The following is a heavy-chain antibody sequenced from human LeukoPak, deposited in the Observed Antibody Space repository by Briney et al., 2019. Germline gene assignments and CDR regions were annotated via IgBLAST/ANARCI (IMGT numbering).Heavy chain of an antibody. J-gene: IGHJ4*02. V-gene: IGHV3-48*03. CDR3: AGGYKSGPGSY. D-gene: IGHD3-10*01. Sequence: GGSLRLSCAASGFTFSSFEMNWVRQAPGKGQGWVSYISSICNTIYYADSVKGRFTISRDNAKNSLYLQMNSLRAEDRAVYYCAGGYKSGPGSYWGRGTLVTVSS. CDR2: ISSICNTI. CDR1: GFTFSSFE.